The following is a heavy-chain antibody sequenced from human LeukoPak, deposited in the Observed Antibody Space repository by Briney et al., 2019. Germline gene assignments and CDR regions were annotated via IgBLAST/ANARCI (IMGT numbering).Heavy chain of an antibody. V-gene: IGHV1-46*01. D-gene: IGHD6-13*01. CDR3: AKLAASETGEGS. CDR2: IDPSGDST. CDR1: GYTFTSNH. Sequence: ASVKVSCKASGYTFTSNHIHCVRQAPGQGLEWMGVIDPSGDSTSYAQKFQGRVTMTRDTSTSTVYMELSSLRSEDTAIYYCAKLAASETGEGSWGQGTLVTVSS. J-gene: IGHJ5*02.